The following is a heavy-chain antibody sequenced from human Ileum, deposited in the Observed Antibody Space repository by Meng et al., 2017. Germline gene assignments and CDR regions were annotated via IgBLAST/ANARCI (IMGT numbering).Heavy chain of an antibody. V-gene: IGHV4-39*01. Sequence: QVQLQESGPGLLKPSETLSPSCTASGGSISSGEYCWGWIRQPPGKGLEWIGSVYFTGYTYYSPSLMSRVTISVETSKNQFSLRLTSVTAADTGLYLCARHGHFTPDKYYFDSWGQGTLVTVSS. D-gene: IGHD3-3*02. CDR3: ARHGHFTPDKYYFDS. J-gene: IGHJ4*03. CDR1: GGSISSGEYC. CDR2: VYFTGYT.